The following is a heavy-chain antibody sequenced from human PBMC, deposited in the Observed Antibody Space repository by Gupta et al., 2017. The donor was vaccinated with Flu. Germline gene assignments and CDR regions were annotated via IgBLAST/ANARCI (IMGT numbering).Heavy chain of an antibody. Sequence: QVQLVQSGAEVKKHGASVKVSCKASGYTFTSYYMHWVRQAPGQGLEWMGIINPSGGSTSYAQKFQGRVTMTRDTSTSTVYMELSSLRSEDTAVYYCAREGAQVVVITTTHFDYWGQGTLVTVSS. D-gene: IGHD3-22*01. J-gene: IGHJ4*02. CDR3: AREGAQVVVITTTHFDY. V-gene: IGHV1-46*01. CDR2: INPSGGST. CDR1: GYTFTSYY.